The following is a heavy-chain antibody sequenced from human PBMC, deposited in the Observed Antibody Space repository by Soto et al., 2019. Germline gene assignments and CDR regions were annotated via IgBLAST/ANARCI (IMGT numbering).Heavy chain of an antibody. Sequence: QVQLVQSGAEVKRPGASVKVSCKAYGYTFTGYGIAWVRQAPGQGLEWMGWISAYNGNTLQTQKFQDRLTMTTDTSANTAYMELRSLRSDDTAVYYCARPLGGYGDYALPLNYWGQGTLVSVSS. V-gene: IGHV1-18*04. D-gene: IGHD4-17*01. CDR2: ISAYNGNT. CDR1: GYTFTGYG. J-gene: IGHJ4*02. CDR3: ARPLGGYGDYALPLNY.